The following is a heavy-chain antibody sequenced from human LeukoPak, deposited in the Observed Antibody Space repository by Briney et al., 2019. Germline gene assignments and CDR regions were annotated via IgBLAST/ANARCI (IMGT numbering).Heavy chain of an antibody. CDR1: GYSFTSYW. V-gene: IGHV5-51*01. Sequence: GESLKISCKGSGYSFTSYWIGWVRQMPGKGLEWMGIIHPGDSDTKYSPSFQGQITISADKSISTAYLQWSSLKASDTAMYYCARSPQFYGSGKGMEVWGQGTTVTVSS. CDR3: ARSPQFYGSGKGMEV. D-gene: IGHD3-10*01. J-gene: IGHJ6*02. CDR2: IHPGDSDT.